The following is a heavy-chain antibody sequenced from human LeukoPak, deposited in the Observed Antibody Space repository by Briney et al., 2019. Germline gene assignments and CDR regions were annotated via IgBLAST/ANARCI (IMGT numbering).Heavy chain of an antibody. Sequence: SETLSLTCTVSGGSISSSSYYWGWIRQPPGKGLEWIGSIYYSGSTYYNPSLKSRVTISVDTSKNQFSLKLSSVTAADTAVYYCARSLGAEAVYYFDYWGQGTLVTVSS. J-gene: IGHJ4*02. D-gene: IGHD1-26*01. V-gene: IGHV4-39*01. CDR1: GGSISSSSYY. CDR3: ARSLGAEAVYYFDY. CDR2: IYYSGST.